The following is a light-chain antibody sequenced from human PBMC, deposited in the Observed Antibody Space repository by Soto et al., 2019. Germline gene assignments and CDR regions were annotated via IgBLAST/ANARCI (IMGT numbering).Light chain of an antibody. V-gene: IGLV1-47*01. Sequence: QSVLTQPPSASGTPGQRVTISCSGSSSNIGSNYVYWYQRLPGTAPKLLIYRNNQRPSGVPDRFSGSKSGTSASLAISGLRSEDEADYYCAAWDDSLSGHVVFGGGTQLTVL. J-gene: IGLJ2*01. CDR2: RNN. CDR1: SSNIGSNY. CDR3: AAWDDSLSGHVV.